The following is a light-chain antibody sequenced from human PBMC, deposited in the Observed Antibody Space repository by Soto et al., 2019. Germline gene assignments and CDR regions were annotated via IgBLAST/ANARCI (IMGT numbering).Light chain of an antibody. J-gene: IGLJ2*01. CDR1: SSDVGGYNY. Sequence: QSALTQPRSVSGSPGQSVTISCTGTSSDVGGYNYVSWYQQRPGKVPKVMIYDVTKRPSGVPDRFSGSKSGNTASLTISGLQAEDEADYYCCSYAGSYTLLFGGGTKLTVL. CDR3: CSYAGSYTLL. CDR2: DVT. V-gene: IGLV2-11*01.